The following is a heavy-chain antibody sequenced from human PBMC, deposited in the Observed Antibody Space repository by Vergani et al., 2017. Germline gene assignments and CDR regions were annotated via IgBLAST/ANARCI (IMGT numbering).Heavy chain of an antibody. CDR3: ARNYYDSSGYYDVYFDY. Sequence: QVTLKESGPVLVKPTETLTLTCTVSGFSLSNARMGVSWIRQPPGKALEWLARIDWDDDKFYNTSLKTRLTISKDTSKNQVVLTMTNMDPVDTATYYCARNYYDSSGYYDVYFDYWGQGTLVTVSS. J-gene: IGHJ4*02. D-gene: IGHD3-22*01. V-gene: IGHV2-70*16. CDR1: GFSLSNARMG. CDR2: IDWDDDK.